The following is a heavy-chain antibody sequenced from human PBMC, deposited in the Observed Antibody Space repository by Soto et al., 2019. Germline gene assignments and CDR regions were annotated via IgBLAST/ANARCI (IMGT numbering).Heavy chain of an antibody. Sequence: GGSLRLSCAASGFTFSSYSMNWVRQAPGKGLEWVSSISSSSSYIYYADSVKGRFTISRDNAKNSLYLQMNSLRAEDTAVYYCAGAYTAMALFDYWGQGTMVTVSS. V-gene: IGHV3-21*01. CDR1: GFTFSSYS. D-gene: IGHD5-18*01. CDR2: ISSSSSYI. J-gene: IGHJ4*02. CDR3: AGAYTAMALFDY.